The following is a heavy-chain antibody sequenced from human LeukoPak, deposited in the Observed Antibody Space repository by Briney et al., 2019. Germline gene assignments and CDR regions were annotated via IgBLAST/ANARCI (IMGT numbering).Heavy chain of an antibody. V-gene: IGHV3-15*01. CDR3: PTHRYYDILTGVVWDWFDP. J-gene: IGHJ5*02. Sequence: GGCLRLSSAASGFTFSNALMSWVCHGPGKGLECGGRIKSKMDGGTTDYAAPVNGTFTISRDDSKNTLYLQMNSLKTEDTAGHYCPTHRYYDILTGVVWDWFDPWGQGTLVTVSS. CDR2: IKSKMDGGTT. D-gene: IGHD3-9*01. CDR1: GFTFSNAL.